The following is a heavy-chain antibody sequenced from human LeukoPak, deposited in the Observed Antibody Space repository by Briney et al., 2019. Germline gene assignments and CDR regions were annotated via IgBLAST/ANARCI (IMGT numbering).Heavy chain of an antibody. CDR2: ISSSSSTI. Sequence: PGGSLRLSCAASGFTFNSYAMNWVRQAPGKGLEWVSYISSSSSTIYYADSVKGRFTISRDNAKNSLYLQMNSLRAEDTAVYYCARNGPLRYFDWLLPFDYWGQGTLVTVSS. V-gene: IGHV3-48*04. CDR3: ARNGPLRYFDWLLPFDY. CDR1: GFTFNSYA. D-gene: IGHD3-9*01. J-gene: IGHJ4*02.